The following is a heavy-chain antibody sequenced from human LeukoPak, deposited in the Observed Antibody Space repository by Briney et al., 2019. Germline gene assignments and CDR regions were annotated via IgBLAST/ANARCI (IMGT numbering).Heavy chain of an antibody. CDR2: TYFRSKWFN. Sequence: SQTLLLTCAISGDSVSSNSAAWNWIRQSPSRGLEWLGRTYFRSKWFNDYALSVKSRITINPDTSKSQFSLQLNSVTPEDTAVYFCARGVRYFDLWGRGTLVTVSS. CDR1: GDSVSSNSAA. CDR3: ARGVRYFDL. V-gene: IGHV6-1*01. J-gene: IGHJ2*01.